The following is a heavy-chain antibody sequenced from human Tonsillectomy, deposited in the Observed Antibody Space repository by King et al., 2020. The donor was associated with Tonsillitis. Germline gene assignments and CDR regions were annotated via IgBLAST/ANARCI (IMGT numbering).Heavy chain of an antibody. J-gene: IGHJ4*01. V-gene: IGHV5-51*03. D-gene: IGHD3/OR15-3a*01. CDR3: ARLPLSFLNWTPLDY. Sequence: VQLVESGAEVKKTGESLTISCTGSGYDFTDSWIGWVRQMPGKGLEWIGIIYPGDSDSRYSPSFQGQVTISADKSISTAYLQWNSLKTSDTAMYYCARLPLSFLNWTPLDYWGHGTLVTVSS. CDR2: IYPGDSDS. CDR1: GYDFTDSW.